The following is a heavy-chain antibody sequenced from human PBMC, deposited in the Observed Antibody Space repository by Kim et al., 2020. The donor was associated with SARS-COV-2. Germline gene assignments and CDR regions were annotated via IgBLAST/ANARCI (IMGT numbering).Heavy chain of an antibody. CDR3: ARDYLYSSSYYYYYMDV. Sequence: LKSRVTMSVDTSKNQFSLKLSSVTAADPAVYYCARDYLYSSSYYYYYMDVWGKGTTVTVSS. V-gene: IGHV4-4*06. D-gene: IGHD6-6*01. J-gene: IGHJ6*03.